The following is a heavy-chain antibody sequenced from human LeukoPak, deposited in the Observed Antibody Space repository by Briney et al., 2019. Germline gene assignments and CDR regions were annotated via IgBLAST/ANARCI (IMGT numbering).Heavy chain of an antibody. D-gene: IGHD1-14*01. CDR3: AQTTRWPGFDF. Sequence: PSETLSLSCIASGVSIIRFYWSWIRQPPGKGVEWIGHIYHGASTKYNPSLRSRATISVDTSKNQFSLKLTSLTAADTAIYYCAQTTRWPGFDFWGQGALVTVSS. CDR2: IYHGAST. J-gene: IGHJ4*02. V-gene: IGHV4-59*08. CDR1: GVSIIRFY.